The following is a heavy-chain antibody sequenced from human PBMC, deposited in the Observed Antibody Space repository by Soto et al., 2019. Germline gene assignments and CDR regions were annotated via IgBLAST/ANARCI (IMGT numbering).Heavy chain of an antibody. D-gene: IGHD2-2*01. CDR2: IYHSGST. J-gene: IGHJ5*02. Sequence: QVRLQESGPGLVKPSGTLSLTCAVSGGSISSSNWWSWVRQPPGKGLEWIGEIYHSGSTNYNPSPKSRVTISVDKSKNLFSLKLSSVTAADTAVYYSARAWPYCSSTSCYNWFDPWGQGTLVTVSS. CDR3: ARAWPYCSSTSCYNWFDP. V-gene: IGHV4-4*02. CDR1: GGSISSSNW.